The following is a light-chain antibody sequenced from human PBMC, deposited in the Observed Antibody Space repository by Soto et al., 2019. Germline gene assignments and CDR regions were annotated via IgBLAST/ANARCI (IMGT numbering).Light chain of an antibody. CDR3: QQSDSSPPVYT. CDR1: QSISRY. J-gene: IGKJ2*01. V-gene: IGKV1-39*01. CDR2: AAS. Sequence: DIQMTQSPSSLSASLGDRVTITCRASQSISRYLNWYQQKPGKAHKLLIYAASSLQRGVPSRFSDSGSGTDFTLTIGSLQSEDFASYFCQQSDSSPPVYTFGQGTKLEIK.